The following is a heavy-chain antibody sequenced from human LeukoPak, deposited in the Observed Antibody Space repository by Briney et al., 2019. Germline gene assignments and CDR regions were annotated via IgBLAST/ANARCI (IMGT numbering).Heavy chain of an antibody. CDR1: GGTFSSYA. D-gene: IGHD2-15*01. CDR2: IIPIFGTA. CDR3: ARAPVTSCRGAFCYPFDY. J-gene: IGHJ4*02. Sequence: SVKVSCKASGGTFSSYAISWVRQAPGQGLEWMGGIIPIFGTANYAQKFQGRVTITADKSTSTAYMELNSLRVEDAAVYYCARAPVTSCRGAFCYPFDYWGQGTLVTVSS. V-gene: IGHV1-69*06.